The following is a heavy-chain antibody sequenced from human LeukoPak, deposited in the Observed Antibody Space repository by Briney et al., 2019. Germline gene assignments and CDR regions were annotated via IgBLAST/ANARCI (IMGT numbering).Heavy chain of an antibody. V-gene: IGHV3-23*01. CDR3: AERGGVGV. CDR1: GLTFRNYA. Sequence: GGSLRLSCAVSGLTFRNYAMSWIRQAPGKGLEWVSAVSGGGVTTYYTDSVRGRFTISRDNSNNTLYFQMNSLRVDDTAVYYCAERGGVGVWGQGTTVTVSS. CDR2: VSGGGVTT. J-gene: IGHJ6*02.